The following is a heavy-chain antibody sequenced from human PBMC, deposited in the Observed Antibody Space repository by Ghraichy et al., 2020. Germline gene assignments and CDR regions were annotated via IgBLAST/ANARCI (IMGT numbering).Heavy chain of an antibody. Sequence: GGSLRLSCAASGFTFSSYAMHWVRQAPGKGLEYVSAISSNGGSTYYANSVKGRFTISRDNSKNTLYLQMGSLRAEDMAVYYCARGATVTTSLYYGMDVWGQGTTVTVSS. CDR1: GFTFSSYA. CDR3: ARGATVTTSLYYGMDV. D-gene: IGHD4-17*01. J-gene: IGHJ6*02. V-gene: IGHV3-64*01. CDR2: ISSNGGST.